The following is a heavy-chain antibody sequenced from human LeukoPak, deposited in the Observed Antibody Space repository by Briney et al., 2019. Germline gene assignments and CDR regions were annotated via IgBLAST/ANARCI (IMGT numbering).Heavy chain of an antibody. D-gene: IGHD7-27*01. V-gene: IGHV4-59*01. J-gene: IGHJ4*02. CDR3: ARDPMGTGNFDY. CDR2: VYSSGNT. CDR1: GGSIGSFY. Sequence: SETLSLTCTVSGGSIGSFYWNWSRQPAGKGLEWIGYVYSSGNTNYNPSLKSRVIISVDTSKNQFSLKLSSVTAADTAVYYCARDPMGTGNFDYWGQGTLVTVSS.